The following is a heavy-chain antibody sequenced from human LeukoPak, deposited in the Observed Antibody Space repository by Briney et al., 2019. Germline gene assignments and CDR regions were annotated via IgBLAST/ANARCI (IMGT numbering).Heavy chain of an antibody. V-gene: IGHV4-59*01. CDR2: IYYSGST. CDR1: GGSISSYY. Sequence: SETLSLTCTVSGGSISSYYWSWIRQPPGKGLEWIGYIYYSGSTNYNPSPKSRVTISVDTSKNQFSLKLSSVTAADTAVYYCARESDYYYYGMDVWGQGTTVTVSS. CDR3: ARESDYYYYGMDV. J-gene: IGHJ6*02.